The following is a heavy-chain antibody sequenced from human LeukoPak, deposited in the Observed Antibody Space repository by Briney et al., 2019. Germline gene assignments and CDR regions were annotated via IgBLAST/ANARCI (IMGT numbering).Heavy chain of an antibody. V-gene: IGHV1-2*02. CDR1: GYTFTGYY. J-gene: IGHJ5*02. CDR3: ARANLFNWFDT. CDR2: INPNGGGT. Sequence: ASVKVSCKAPGYTFTGYYMYWVRQAPGQGLEWMGWINPNGGGTNYAQKLQGRVTMTRDTSISTAYMELRSLRSDDTAVCYCARANLFNWFDTWGQGTLVTVSS. D-gene: IGHD3-3*01.